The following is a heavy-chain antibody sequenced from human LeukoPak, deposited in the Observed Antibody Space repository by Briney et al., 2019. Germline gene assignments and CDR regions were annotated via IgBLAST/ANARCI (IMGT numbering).Heavy chain of an antibody. CDR1: RFTFNSYA. CDR3: ARNENSGWGYFDY. CDR2: IGGSYGIT. D-gene: IGHD5-12*01. Sequence: GGSLRLSCAASRFTFNSYAMSWVRQAPGKGLEWVSVIGGSYGITFYVGSVKGRFTISRDNSKDTLYLQMNSLRAEDTAVYYCARNENSGWGYFDYWGQGTLVTVSS. J-gene: IGHJ4*02. V-gene: IGHV3-23*01.